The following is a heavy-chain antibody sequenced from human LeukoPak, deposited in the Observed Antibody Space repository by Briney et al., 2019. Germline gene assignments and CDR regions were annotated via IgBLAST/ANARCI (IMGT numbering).Heavy chain of an antibody. V-gene: IGHV4-59*01. Sequence: SETLSLTCTVSGGSISSYYWSWIRQPPGKGLEWIGYIYYSGSTNYNPSLKSRVTISVDTSKNQSSLKLSSVTAAETAVYYCARDGRYRYGYNEYHSYMDIWGKGTTVTVSS. J-gene: IGHJ6*03. D-gene: IGHD5-24*01. CDR2: IYYSGST. CDR3: ARDGRYRYGYNEYHSYMDI. CDR1: GGSISSYY.